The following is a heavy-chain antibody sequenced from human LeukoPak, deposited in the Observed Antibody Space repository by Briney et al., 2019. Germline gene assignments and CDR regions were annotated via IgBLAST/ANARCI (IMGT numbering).Heavy chain of an antibody. CDR1: GFTFTSSA. CDR3: AADGGLLRGLGAFDI. V-gene: IGHV1-58*01. Sequence: SVKVSCKASGFTFTSSAVQWVRQARGQRLEWIGWIVVGSGNTNYAQKFQERVTITRDMSTSTAYMELSSLRSEDTAVYYCAADGGLLRGLGAFDIWGQGTMVTVSS. D-gene: IGHD3-10*01. J-gene: IGHJ3*02. CDR2: IVVGSGNT.